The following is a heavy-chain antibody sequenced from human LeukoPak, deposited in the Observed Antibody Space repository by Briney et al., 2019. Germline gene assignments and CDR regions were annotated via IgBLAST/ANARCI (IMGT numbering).Heavy chain of an antibody. CDR1: GDSTNTYF. J-gene: IGHJ4*02. CDR3: ASKSTDHGELRFDY. CDR2: IYYTGTT. D-gene: IGHD4-17*01. V-gene: IGHV4-59*01. Sequence: SETLSLTCTISGDSTNTYFWSWIRQPPGKGLEWIGYIYYTGTTNYNPSLKSRVTISVDTSKNQFSLKVNSVTAADTGVYYCASKSTDHGELRFDYWGQGTLVTVTS.